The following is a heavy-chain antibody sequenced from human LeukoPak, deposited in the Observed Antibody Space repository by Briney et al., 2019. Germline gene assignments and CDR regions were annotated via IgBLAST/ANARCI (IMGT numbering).Heavy chain of an antibody. CDR1: GFTVSSKS. V-gene: IGHV3-53*01. J-gene: IGHJ4*02. CDR2: IYSGGST. Sequence: GGSLRLACAAYGFTVSSKSMRWVRQARGKGLEGVSVIYSGGSTYYADSGKGRFTIYRDKCKNKLDLKMKSVGGGDTAVYYCAKDGTWHGFYGSGTYCGAVYWGQGTLVAVSS. D-gene: IGHD3-10*01. CDR3: AKDGTWHGFYGSGTYCGAVY.